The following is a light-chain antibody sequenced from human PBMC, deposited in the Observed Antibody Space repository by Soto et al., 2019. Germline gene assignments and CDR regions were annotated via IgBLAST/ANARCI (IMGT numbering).Light chain of an antibody. Sequence: EIVLTQSPGTLSLSPGERATLSCRASQSVSSSYLAWYQQKPGQAPRLLIYGASSRATGIPDRFSGRGSGTDFTLTSSRLEPEDFAVYYCQQYGSSPRTFGQGTKVDIK. V-gene: IGKV3-20*01. J-gene: IGKJ1*01. CDR3: QQYGSSPRT. CDR1: QSVSSSY. CDR2: GAS.